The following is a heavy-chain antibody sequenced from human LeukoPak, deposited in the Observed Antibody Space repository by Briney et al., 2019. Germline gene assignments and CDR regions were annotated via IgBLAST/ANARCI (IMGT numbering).Heavy chain of an antibody. Sequence: ASVKVSCKASGYTFTSYGISWVRQAPGQGLEWMGWISAYNGNTNYAQKLQGRVTMTTDTSTSTAYMELRSLRSDDTAVYYCARGSSLSMIVVAQPLDYWGQGTLVTVSS. CDR1: GYTFTSYG. J-gene: IGHJ4*02. CDR3: ARGSSLSMIVVAQPLDY. D-gene: IGHD3-22*01. V-gene: IGHV1-18*01. CDR2: ISAYNGNT.